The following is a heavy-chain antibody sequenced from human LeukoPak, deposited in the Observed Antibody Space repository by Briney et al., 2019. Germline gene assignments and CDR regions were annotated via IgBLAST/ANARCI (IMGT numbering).Heavy chain of an antibody. J-gene: IGHJ4*02. CDR1: GFTFSSYE. V-gene: IGHV3-49*04. CDR2: IRSKIYGATT. D-gene: IGHD1-26*01. CDR3: TRVWLRATGYYYFDY. Sequence: GGSLRLSCAASGFTFSSYEMNWVRQAPGKGLEWVGFIRSKIYGATTDYAASVKGRFTISRDDSKGIAYLQMNSLKTEDTAVYYCTRVWLRATGYYYFDYWGQGTLVTVSS.